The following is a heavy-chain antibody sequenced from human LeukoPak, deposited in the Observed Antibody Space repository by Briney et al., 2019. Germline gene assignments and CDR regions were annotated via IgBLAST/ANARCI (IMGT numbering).Heavy chain of an antibody. J-gene: IGHJ4*02. CDR2: INHSGST. V-gene: IGHV4-30-2*01. CDR1: GGSISSGGYY. Sequence: SQTLSLTCTVSGGSISSGGYYWSWIRQPPGKGLEWIGEINHSGSTNYNPSLKSRVTISVDTSKNQFSLKLSSVTAADTAVYYCAYRYCSGGSCPSYFDYWGQGTLVTVSS. D-gene: IGHD2-15*01. CDR3: AYRYCSGGSCPSYFDY.